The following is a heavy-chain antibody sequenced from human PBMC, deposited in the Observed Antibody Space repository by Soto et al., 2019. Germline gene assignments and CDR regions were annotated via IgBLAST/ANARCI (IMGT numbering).Heavy chain of an antibody. CDR3: ASQGGYKYESVYPQPEQFWFDP. V-gene: IGHV4-59*12. CDR2: IYYSGST. D-gene: IGHD1-1*01. Sequence: PSETLSLTCTVSGGSISHYYWSWIRQPPGKGLEWIGYIYYSGSTNCSPSLKSRRTISVDRSKSQFSLKLSSMTPADPSVYYLASQGGYKYESVYPQPEQFWFDPWGQGTLVTVSS. CDR1: GGSISHYY. J-gene: IGHJ5*02.